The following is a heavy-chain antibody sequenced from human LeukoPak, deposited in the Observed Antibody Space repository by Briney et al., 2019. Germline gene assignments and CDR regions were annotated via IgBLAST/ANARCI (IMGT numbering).Heavy chain of an antibody. Sequence: PGGSLRLSCAASGFTFSSYSMSWLRQAPGKGLEWLSYISSGSRTIYYADSVKGRFTVSRDNAKSSLYLQMNSLRAEDTAVYYCARESISGHRDFDYWGQGALVTVSS. V-gene: IGHV3-48*01. D-gene: IGHD1-20*01. CDR3: ARESISGHRDFDY. J-gene: IGHJ4*02. CDR2: ISSGSRTI. CDR1: GFTFSSYS.